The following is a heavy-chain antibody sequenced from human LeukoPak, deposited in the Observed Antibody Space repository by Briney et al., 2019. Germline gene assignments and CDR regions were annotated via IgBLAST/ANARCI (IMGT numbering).Heavy chain of an antibody. J-gene: IGHJ6*02. CDR1: GFTFSTYA. V-gene: IGHV3-23*01. CDR2: ISGSGDST. Sequence: PGGSLRLSCAASGFTFSTYAMNWVRQAPGKGLEWVSSISGSGDSTYYADSVKGRFTISRDNSKNTLFLQMDRLRAEDTAVYYCARDLHYYVAMDVWGQGTTVTVSS. D-gene: IGHD3-10*02. CDR3: ARDLHYYVAMDV.